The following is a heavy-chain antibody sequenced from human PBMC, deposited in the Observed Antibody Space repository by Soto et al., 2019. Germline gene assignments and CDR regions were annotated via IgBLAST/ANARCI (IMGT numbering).Heavy chain of an antibody. CDR1: GFTFSSYA. D-gene: IGHD6-19*01. CDR3: AKDRVLAGTPRYFAY. V-gene: IGHV3-23*01. J-gene: IGHJ4*02. CDR2: ISGSGGST. Sequence: GGSLRLSCAASGFTFSSYAMSWVRQAPGKGLEWVSAISGSGGSTYYADSVKGRFTISRDNSKNTLYLQMNSLRAEDTAVYYCAKDRVLAGTPRYFAYWGQGTLVTVSS.